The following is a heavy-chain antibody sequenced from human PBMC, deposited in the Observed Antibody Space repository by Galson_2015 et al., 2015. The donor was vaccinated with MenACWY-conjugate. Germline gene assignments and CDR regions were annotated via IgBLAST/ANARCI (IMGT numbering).Heavy chain of an antibody. CDR1: GFTFRNYA. D-gene: IGHD3-16*01. CDR3: AKDGALLAFDI. V-gene: IGHV3-23*01. J-gene: IGHJ3*02. CDR2: ISGSGGST. Sequence: SLRLSCAASGFTFRNYAMSWVRQAPGKGLEWVSAISGSGGSTYYTDSVKGRFTISRDNSKNTLYLQMNSLRAEDTAVYYCAKDGALLAFDIWGQGTMVTVSS.